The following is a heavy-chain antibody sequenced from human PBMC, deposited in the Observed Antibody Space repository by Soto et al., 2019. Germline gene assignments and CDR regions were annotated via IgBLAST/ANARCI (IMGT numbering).Heavy chain of an antibody. D-gene: IGHD7-27*01. V-gene: IGHV4-34*01. CDR2: IDQSGST. CDR3: ARVPGP. J-gene: IGHJ5*02. Sequence: YGGSFSGYYWNWLRQPPGEGLEWIGKIDQSGSTNYNPSLKSRVTMSVDTSRSQFSLKLTSVTAMDTAVYYCARVPGPWGQGTLVTVSS. CDR1: GGSFSGYY.